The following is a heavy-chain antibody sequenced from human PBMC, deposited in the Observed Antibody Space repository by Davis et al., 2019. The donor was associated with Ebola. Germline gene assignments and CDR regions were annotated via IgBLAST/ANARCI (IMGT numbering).Heavy chain of an antibody. CDR1: GFTFNNYW. CDR3: AKDNYYYGMDV. CDR2: TRPDGSEK. J-gene: IGHJ6*02. V-gene: IGHV3-7*03. Sequence: GESLKISCAASGFTFNNYWMSWVRQAPGMGLEWVANTRPDGSEKYYVDSVKGRFTISRDNTKNSLYLQMNRLRAEDTALYYCAKDNYYYGMDVWGQGTTVTVSS.